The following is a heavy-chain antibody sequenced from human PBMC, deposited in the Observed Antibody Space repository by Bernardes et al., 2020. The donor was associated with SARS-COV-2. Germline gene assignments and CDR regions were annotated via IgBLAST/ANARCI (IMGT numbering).Heavy chain of an antibody. D-gene: IGHD5-12*01. Sequence: ASVKVSCKASGYTFTGYYMHWVRQAPGQGLEWMGWINPNSGGTNYAQKFQGWVTMTRDTSISTAYMELSRLRSDDTAVYYCARDGAEMATIKGFEYWGQGTLVTVSS. CDR1: GYTFTGYY. CDR3: ARDGAEMATIKGFEY. V-gene: IGHV1-2*04. J-gene: IGHJ4*02. CDR2: INPNSGGT.